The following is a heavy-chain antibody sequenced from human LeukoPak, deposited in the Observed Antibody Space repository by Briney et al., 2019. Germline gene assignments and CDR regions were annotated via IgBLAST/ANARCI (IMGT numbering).Heavy chain of an antibody. V-gene: IGHV4-38-2*02. CDR3: ARQRYTFGGVIASFSY. CDR1: GYSISSGYH. Sequence: SETLSLTCTVSGYSISSGYHWGWIQQPAGKGLEWIGSIYHSGSTYYNPSLKSRVTISVDTATNQFSLKLTSVTAGDTAVYYCARQRYTFGGVIASFSYWGQGTLVTVSS. J-gene: IGHJ4*02. D-gene: IGHD3-16*02. CDR2: IYHSGST.